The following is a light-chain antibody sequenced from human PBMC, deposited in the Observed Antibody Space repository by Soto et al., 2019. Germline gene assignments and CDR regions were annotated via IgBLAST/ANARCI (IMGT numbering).Light chain of an antibody. CDR2: KAS. Sequence: DIQMTQSPSTLSGSVGDRVTITCRASQAISSWLAWYQQKPGKAPKLLIYKASPLKSGVPSRFSGSGSGTEFTLTISSLQPDDFATYDCQHYNSYSEAFGQGTKVDIK. CDR1: QAISSW. CDR3: QHYNSYSEA. J-gene: IGKJ1*01. V-gene: IGKV1-5*03.